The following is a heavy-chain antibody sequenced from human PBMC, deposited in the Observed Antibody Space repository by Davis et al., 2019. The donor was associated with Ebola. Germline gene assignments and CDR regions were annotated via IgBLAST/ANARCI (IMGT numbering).Heavy chain of an antibody. CDR3: AREGPGTTSSPYYGMDV. D-gene: IGHD4-11*01. CDR1: GFTVSSNY. Sequence: GESLKISCAASGFTVSSNYMSWVRQAPGKGLEWVSVIYSGGSTYYADSVKGRFTISRDNSKNTLYLQMNSLRAEDTAVYYCAREGPGTTSSPYYGMDVWGQGTTVTVSS. V-gene: IGHV3-53*01. CDR2: IYSGGST. J-gene: IGHJ6*02.